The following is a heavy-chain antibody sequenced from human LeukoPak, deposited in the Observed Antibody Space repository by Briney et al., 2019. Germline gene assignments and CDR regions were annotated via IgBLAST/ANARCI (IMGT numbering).Heavy chain of an antibody. J-gene: IGHJ4*02. CDR1: GFAFSSQA. CDR2: ISDSGSIT. CDR3: AKDARRTSGWYFFDY. V-gene: IGHV3-23*01. D-gene: IGHD6-19*01. Sequence: GSLRLSCAASGFAFSSQAMGWVRQAPGKGLEWGSVISDSGSITYYADSVKGRFTISRDNSKNTLFLQMNSLRAEDTAVYYCAKDARRTSGWYFFDYWGQGTLVTVSS.